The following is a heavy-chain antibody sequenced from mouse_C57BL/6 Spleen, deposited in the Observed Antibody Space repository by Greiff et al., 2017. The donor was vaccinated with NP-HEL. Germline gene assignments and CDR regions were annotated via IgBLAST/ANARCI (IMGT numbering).Heavy chain of an antibody. V-gene: IGHV7-3*01. D-gene: IGHD1-1*01. CDR1: GFTFTDYF. Sequence: EVQGVESGGGLVQPGGSLSLSCAASGFTFTDYFMSWVRQPPGTALEWLGFIRNKANGYTTEYSASVKGRFTISRDNSQSILYLQMNALRAEDSATYYCARSSYYYGSSYWYFDVWGTGTTVTVSS. CDR3: ARSSYYYGSSYWYFDV. CDR2: IRNKANGYTT. J-gene: IGHJ1*03.